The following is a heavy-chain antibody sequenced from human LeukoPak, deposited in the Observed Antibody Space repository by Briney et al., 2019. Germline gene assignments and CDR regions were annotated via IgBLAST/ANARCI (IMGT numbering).Heavy chain of an antibody. Sequence: GRSLRLSCAASGFTFDDYAMHWVRQAPGEGLEWVAVIWYDGSNKYYADSVKGRFTISRDNSKNTLYLQMNSLRAEDTAVYYCARDTVVPAVIYYYGMDVWGQGTTVTVSS. D-gene: IGHD2-2*01. J-gene: IGHJ6*02. CDR1: GFTFDDYA. CDR3: ARDTVVPAVIYYYGMDV. CDR2: IWYDGSNK. V-gene: IGHV3-33*08.